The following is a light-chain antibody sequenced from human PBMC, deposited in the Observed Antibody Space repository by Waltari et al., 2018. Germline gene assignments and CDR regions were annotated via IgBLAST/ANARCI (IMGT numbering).Light chain of an antibody. CDR3: QSADTSFSYRV. CDR1: AFARQY. CDR2: KDT. J-gene: IGLJ1*01. Sequence: SFELTQPPSVSVSPGQTARITCSGDAFARQYIHWYQQKTGQAPVLLIKKDTERASGIPDRFSGSSSGTTVTLTISGVQAEDEADYYCQSADTSFSYRVFGGGTKVTVL. V-gene: IGLV3-25*03.